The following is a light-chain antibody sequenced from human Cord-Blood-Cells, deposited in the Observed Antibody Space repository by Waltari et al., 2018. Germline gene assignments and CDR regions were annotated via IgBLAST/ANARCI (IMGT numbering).Light chain of an antibody. CDR2: EVS. Sequence: QSAMTQPPSASGSPGQSVTIPCPGTSTSVGGYNNVSWYQPHPGKAPKLMIYEVSKRPSGVPDRFSGSKSGNTASLTVSGLQAEDEADYYCSSYAGSNNYVFGTGTKVTVL. CDR1: STSVGGYNN. CDR3: SSYAGSNNYV. J-gene: IGLJ1*01. V-gene: IGLV2-8*01.